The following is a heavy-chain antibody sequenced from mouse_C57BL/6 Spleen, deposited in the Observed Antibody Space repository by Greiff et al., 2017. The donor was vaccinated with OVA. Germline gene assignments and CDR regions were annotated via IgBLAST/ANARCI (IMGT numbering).Heavy chain of an antibody. V-gene: IGHV5-9-1*02. CDR3: TREDGNYRYFDV. CDR1: GFTFSSYA. D-gene: IGHD2-1*01. Sequence: EVKLVESGAGLVKPGGSLKLSCAASGFTFSSYAMSWVSQTPEQRLEWVAYISSGGDYIYYADTVKGRFTISRDNARNTLDLQMSSLKSEDTAVYDCTREDGNYRYFDVWGTGTTVTVSS. J-gene: IGHJ1*03. CDR2: ISSGGDYI.